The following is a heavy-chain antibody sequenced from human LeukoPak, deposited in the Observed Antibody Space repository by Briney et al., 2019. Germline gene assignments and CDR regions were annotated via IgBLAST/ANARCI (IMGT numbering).Heavy chain of an antibody. Sequence: GASVKVSCKASGYTFSTYDINWVRQVTGQGLEWMGWMNPSSGNTGYAQKIQGRVTMTRNTSINTAYMELSSLRSEDTAVYYCARGPSRDYGSGSSWFDPWGQGTLVTVSS. CDR2: MNPSSGNT. CDR1: GYTFSTYD. V-gene: IGHV1-8*01. D-gene: IGHD3-10*01. CDR3: ARGPSRDYGSGSSWFDP. J-gene: IGHJ5*02.